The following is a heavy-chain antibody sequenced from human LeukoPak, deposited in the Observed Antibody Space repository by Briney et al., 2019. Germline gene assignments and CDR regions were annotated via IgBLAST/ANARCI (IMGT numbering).Heavy chain of an antibody. CDR1: GYTFTSYG. Sequence: GASVKVSCKASGYTFTSYGISWVRQAPGQGLEWMGWISAYNGNTNYAQKLQGRVTMTTDTSTSTAYMELRSLRSDDTAVYYCARDSSSYSYYYYGMDVWGQGTTVTVSS. J-gene: IGHJ6*02. CDR2: ISAYNGNT. D-gene: IGHD6-13*01. CDR3: ARDSSSYSYYYYGMDV. V-gene: IGHV1-18*01.